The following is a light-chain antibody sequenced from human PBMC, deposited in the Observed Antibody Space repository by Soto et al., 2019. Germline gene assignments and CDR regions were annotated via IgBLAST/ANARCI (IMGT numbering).Light chain of an antibody. Sequence: EVVLTQSPGPLTLSPGERASLSCRASPSVMSSFLAWYQHKPGQAPRLLIYGASSRATGIPDRFSGSGSGGDSTLTISRVEPEDFAVYFCQQYGSTPLTFSGGTKMEIK. CDR1: PSVMSSF. J-gene: IGKJ4*01. CDR3: QQYGSTPLT. CDR2: GAS. V-gene: IGKV3-20*01.